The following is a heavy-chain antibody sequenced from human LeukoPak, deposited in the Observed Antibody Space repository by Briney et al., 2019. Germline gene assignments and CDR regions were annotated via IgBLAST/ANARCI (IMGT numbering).Heavy chain of an antibody. J-gene: IGHJ4*02. CDR1: GFTFSSYW. CDR3: ARGGYFYDDSGYARFDY. D-gene: IGHD3-22*01. V-gene: IGHV3-74*01. CDR2: INSDGSST. Sequence: HAGGSLRLSCAASGFTFSSYWMHWVRQAPGKGLVWVSRINSDGSSTSHADSVKGRFTISRDSAKNTLYLQMNSLRAEDTAMYYCARGGYFYDDSGYARFDYWGQGTLVTVSS.